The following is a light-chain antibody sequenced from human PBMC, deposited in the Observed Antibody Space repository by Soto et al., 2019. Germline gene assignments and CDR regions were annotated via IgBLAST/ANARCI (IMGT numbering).Light chain of an antibody. CDR1: SSDIGGYNY. CDR2: EVS. J-gene: IGLJ1*01. V-gene: IGLV2-14*01. Sequence: QSVLTQPASVSGSPGQSITISCTGTSSDIGGYNYVSWYQQHPGEAPKLVIYEVSNRPSGVSNRFSGSKSGNTASLTISGLQAEDEADYYCSSYTSSSSTLYVFGTGTKLTVL. CDR3: SSYTSSSSTLYV.